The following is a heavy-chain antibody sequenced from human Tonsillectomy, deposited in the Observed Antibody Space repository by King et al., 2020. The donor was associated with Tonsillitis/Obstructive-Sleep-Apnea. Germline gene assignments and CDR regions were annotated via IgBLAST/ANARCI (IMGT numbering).Heavy chain of an antibody. J-gene: IGHJ3*02. CDR2: IYHSGST. CDR3: ARAGYCSSTSCYEGAFDI. D-gene: IGHD2-2*01. Sequence: VQLQESGPGLVKPSGILSLTCAVSGGSISSSNWWSWVRQPPGKGLEWIGEIYHSGSTNYNPSLKSRVTISVDKSKNQFSLKLSSVTAADTAVYYCARAGYCSSTSCYEGAFDIWGQGTMVTVSS. CDR1: GGSISSSNW. V-gene: IGHV4-4*02.